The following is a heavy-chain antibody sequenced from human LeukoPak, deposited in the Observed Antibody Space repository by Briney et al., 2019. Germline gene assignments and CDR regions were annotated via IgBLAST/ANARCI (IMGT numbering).Heavy chain of an antibody. CDR3: GRDEDDFGYYYMDV. V-gene: IGHV3-21*01. CDR1: GFTFSSYS. CDR2: ISSSSSYI. Sequence: GGSLRLSCAASGFTFSSYSMNWVRQAPGKGLEWVSSISSSSSYIYYADSVKGRFTISRDNAKNSLYLQMNSLRDEDTAVYYCGRDEDDFGYYYMDVWGKGTTVTVSS. D-gene: IGHD3-3*01. J-gene: IGHJ6*03.